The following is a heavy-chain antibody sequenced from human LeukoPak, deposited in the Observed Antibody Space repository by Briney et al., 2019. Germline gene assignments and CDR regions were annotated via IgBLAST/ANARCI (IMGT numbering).Heavy chain of an antibody. D-gene: IGHD2-21*02. CDR3: ARGLAYCGGDCYSTAHDY. CDR2: INHSGGT. CDR1: GGSFSGYY. J-gene: IGHJ4*02. Sequence: SETLSLTCAVYGGSFSGYYWSWIRQPPGKGLEWLGEINHSGGTNYNPSLKSRVTISVDTSKNQFSLKLSSVTAADTAVYYCARGLAYCGGDCYSTAHDYWGQGTLVTVSS. V-gene: IGHV4-34*01.